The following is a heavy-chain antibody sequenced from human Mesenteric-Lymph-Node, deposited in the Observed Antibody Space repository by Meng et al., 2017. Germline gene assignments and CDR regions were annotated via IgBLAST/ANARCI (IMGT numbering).Heavy chain of an antibody. CDR3: AKDPDPMSGRLLGRGY. Sequence: GESLKISCAASGFTFSSYAMSWVRQAPGKGLEWVSGISGSGGSTYYADSVKGRFTISRDNSKNTLYLQMNSLRAEDTAVYYCAKDPDPMSGRLLGRGYWGQGTLVTVSS. V-gene: IGHV3-23*01. D-gene: IGHD1-26*01. CDR1: GFTFSSYA. J-gene: IGHJ4*02. CDR2: ISGSGGST.